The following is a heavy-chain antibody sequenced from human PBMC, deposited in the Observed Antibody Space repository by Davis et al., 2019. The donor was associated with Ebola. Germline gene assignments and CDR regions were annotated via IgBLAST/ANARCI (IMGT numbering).Heavy chain of an antibody. J-gene: IGHJ6*02. V-gene: IGHV3-66*01. CDR3: ARENYYGGGFYYYYGMDV. Sequence: GESLKISCAASGFTVSSNYMSWVRQAPGKGLEWVSVIYSGGSTYYADSVKGRFTISRDNSKNTLYLQMNSLRAEDTAVYYCARENYYGGGFYYYYGMDVWGQGTTVTVSS. CDR2: IYSGGST. CDR1: GFTVSSNY. D-gene: IGHD3-10*01.